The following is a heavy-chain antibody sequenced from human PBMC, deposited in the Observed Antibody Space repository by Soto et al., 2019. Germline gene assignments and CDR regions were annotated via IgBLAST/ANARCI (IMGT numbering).Heavy chain of an antibody. CDR1: GFTFRSYT. CDR2: ISYDGSNK. J-gene: IGHJ4*02. V-gene: IGHV3-30-3*01. D-gene: IGHD2-15*01. Sequence: GGSLRLSCAASGFTFRSYTMHWVRQAPGKGLECVAVISYDGSNKFYRDSVKGRFTISRDNSKNTLYLQINSLRYEDTAVYYCARGDREDIAVVVGARPGEYGVDVWGQGTLVTVSS. CDR3: ARGDREDIAVVVGARPGEYGVDV.